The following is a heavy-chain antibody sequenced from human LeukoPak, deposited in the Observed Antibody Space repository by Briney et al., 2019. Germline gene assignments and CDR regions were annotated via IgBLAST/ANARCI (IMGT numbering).Heavy chain of an antibody. V-gene: IGHV3-30-3*01. Sequence: PGGSLRLSCAASGFTFRSYAMHWVRQAPGKGLEWVAVISDDGSNKYYADSVKGRFTISRDNSKNTLYLQMNSLRAEDTAVYYCARGQWLLIHGYWGQGTLVTVSS. CDR3: ARGQWLLIHGY. D-gene: IGHD3-22*01. CDR1: GFTFRSYA. CDR2: ISDDGSNK. J-gene: IGHJ4*02.